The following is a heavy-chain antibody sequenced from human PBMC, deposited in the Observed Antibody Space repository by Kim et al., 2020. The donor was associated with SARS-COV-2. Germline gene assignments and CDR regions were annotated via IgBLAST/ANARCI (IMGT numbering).Heavy chain of an antibody. CDR3: ARQELLWFGEFDY. V-gene: IGHV4-39*01. D-gene: IGHD3-10*01. J-gene: IGHJ4*02. Sequence: YNPSIKSRVTISVNTSKNQYSLKLSSVTAAETAVYYCARQELLWFGEFDYWGQGTLVTVSS.